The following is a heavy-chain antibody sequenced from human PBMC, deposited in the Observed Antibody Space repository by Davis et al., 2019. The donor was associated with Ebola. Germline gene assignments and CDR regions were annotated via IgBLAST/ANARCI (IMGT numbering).Heavy chain of an antibody. V-gene: IGHV1-69*04. CDR3: ARESAKYQLLIDY. Sequence: SVKVSCKASGYTFTSYAISWVRQAPGQGLEWMGRIIPILGIANYAQKFQGRVTITADKSTSTAYMELSSLRSEDTAVYYCARESAKYQLLIDYWGQGTLVTVSS. CDR1: GYTFTSYA. CDR2: IIPILGIA. D-gene: IGHD2-2*01. J-gene: IGHJ4*02.